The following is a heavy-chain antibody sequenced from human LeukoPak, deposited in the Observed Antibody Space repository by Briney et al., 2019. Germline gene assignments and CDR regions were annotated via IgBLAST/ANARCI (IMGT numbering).Heavy chain of an antibody. Sequence: ASVKVSCKASGYTFTGYYMHWVRQAPGQGLEWMGWINPNSGGTNYAQKFQGRVTMTRNTSISTAYMELSSLRSEDTAVYYCARRRKYYYYYMDVWGKGTTVTISS. CDR1: GYTFTGYY. J-gene: IGHJ6*03. V-gene: IGHV1-2*02. CDR3: ARRRKYYYYYMDV. CDR2: INPNSGGT.